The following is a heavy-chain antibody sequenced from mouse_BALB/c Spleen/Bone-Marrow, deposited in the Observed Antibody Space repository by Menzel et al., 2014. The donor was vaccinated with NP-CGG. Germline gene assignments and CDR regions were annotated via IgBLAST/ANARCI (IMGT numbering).Heavy chain of an antibody. V-gene: IGHV2-9*02. CDR2: VWAGGST. Sequence: VQLQQSGPGLVAPSQSLSIPCTVSGFSLTSYGVNWVRQPPGKGLEWLGVVWAGGSTNYNSALMSRMSIRKDNSKSQVFLKMNSLQTDDTAMYYCARNYGSSYFDYRGQGTTLTVSS. CDR1: GFSLTSYG. D-gene: IGHD1-1*01. J-gene: IGHJ2*01. CDR3: ARNYGSSYFDY.